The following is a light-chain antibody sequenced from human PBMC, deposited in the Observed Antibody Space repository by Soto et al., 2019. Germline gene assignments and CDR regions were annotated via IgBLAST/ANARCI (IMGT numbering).Light chain of an antibody. CDR3: CSYTTSSTYV. J-gene: IGLJ1*01. Sequence: QSVLTQPPSASGSPGQTVAISCTGTSSDVGAYNYVSWYQQHPGKAPKLMIYDVIERPSGVPARFSGSKSGNTASLTVSGLQPEDEADYYCCSYTTSSTYVFGTGTKVTVL. CDR2: DVI. CDR1: SSDVGAYNY. V-gene: IGLV2-8*01.